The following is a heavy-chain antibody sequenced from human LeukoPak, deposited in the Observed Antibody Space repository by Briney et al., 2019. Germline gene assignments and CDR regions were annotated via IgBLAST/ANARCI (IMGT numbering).Heavy chain of an antibody. J-gene: IGHJ5*02. CDR1: GYTFTSYA. Sequence: ASVKVSCKASGYTFTSYAMNWVRQAPGQGLDWMGWINTNTGNPTYAQGFTGRFVFSLDTSVSTAYLQISSLKAEDTDVYYCAREGYTAGSLNWFDPWGQGTLVTVSS. CDR2: INTNTGNP. CDR3: AREGYTAGSLNWFDP. V-gene: IGHV7-4-1*02. D-gene: IGHD2-8*02.